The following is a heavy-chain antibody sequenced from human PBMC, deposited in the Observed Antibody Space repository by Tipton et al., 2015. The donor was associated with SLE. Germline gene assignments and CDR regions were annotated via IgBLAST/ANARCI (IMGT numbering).Heavy chain of an antibody. V-gene: IGHV3-64*02. CDR2: ITSNGGKT. J-gene: IGHJ3*01. D-gene: IGHD1-26*01. Sequence: SLRLSCGASGFTFSDYAMHWVRQAPGKGLEYVSAITSNGGKTFYADPVKDRFTISRDNSRNTLYLQMGSLTVEDMAVYYCARGNGGSYSHWGHGTMVTVSS. CDR3: ARGNGGSYSH. CDR1: GFTFSDYA.